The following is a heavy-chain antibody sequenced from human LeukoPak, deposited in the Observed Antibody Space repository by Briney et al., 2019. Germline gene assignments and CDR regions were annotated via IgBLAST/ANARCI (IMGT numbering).Heavy chain of an antibody. V-gene: IGHV1-2*02. D-gene: IGHD3-22*01. CDR1: GYTFTGYY. Sequence: ASVTVSCKASGYTFTGYYMHWVRQAPGQGLEWMGCVNPNSGGTNYAQKFQGRVTMTRDTSISTAYMELSRLRSDDTAVYDCARDGVGYYDSSGYYYFQHWGQGTLVTVSS. CDR3: ARDGVGYYDSSGYYYFQH. CDR2: VNPNSGGT. J-gene: IGHJ1*01.